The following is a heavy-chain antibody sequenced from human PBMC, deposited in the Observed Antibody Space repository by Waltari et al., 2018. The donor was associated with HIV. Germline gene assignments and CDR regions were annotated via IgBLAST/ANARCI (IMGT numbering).Heavy chain of an antibody. J-gene: IGHJ4*02. D-gene: IGHD1-26*01. CDR2: INHSGIT. CDR3: ARERWELLWNHSGYYVDY. CDR1: GGSFSGYY. V-gene: IGHV4-34*01. Sequence: QVQLQQWGAGLLKPSETLSLTCAVYGGSFSGYYWIWLRQPPGKGLEVIGEINHSGITHDNPSLKGRVNISVDTSKNQISLKLSSVTAADTDVYYCARERWELLWNHSGYYVDYWGQGTLVTVSS.